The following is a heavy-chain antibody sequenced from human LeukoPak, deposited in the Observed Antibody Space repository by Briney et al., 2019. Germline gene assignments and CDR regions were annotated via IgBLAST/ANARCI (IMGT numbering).Heavy chain of an antibody. J-gene: IGHJ4*02. V-gene: IGHV4-59*12. Sequence: SETLSLTRTVSSGSISVFYWSWITQSPGKGLEWIGYIYHSGTTNYNPSLKSRVTISPDTYKNQFSLKMRSVTAADTAVYYCARARETVAIDYWGQGTQVTVSS. CDR1: SGSISVFY. CDR2: IYHSGTT. CDR3: ARARETVAIDY. D-gene: IGHD5-12*01.